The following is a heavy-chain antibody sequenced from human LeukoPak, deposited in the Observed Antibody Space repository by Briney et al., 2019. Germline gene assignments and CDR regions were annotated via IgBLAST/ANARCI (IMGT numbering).Heavy chain of an antibody. D-gene: IGHD3-22*01. Sequence: ASVKVSCKASGYTFTGYYMHWVRQAPGQGLEWMGRINPSSGGTNYAQKFQDRVTMTRDTSISTAYVELSRLRSDDTAVYYCARVKYYYDSSGYPYYWGQGTLVTVSS. CDR3: ARVKYYYDSSGYPYY. J-gene: IGHJ4*02. V-gene: IGHV1-2*06. CDR2: INPSSGGT. CDR1: GYTFTGYY.